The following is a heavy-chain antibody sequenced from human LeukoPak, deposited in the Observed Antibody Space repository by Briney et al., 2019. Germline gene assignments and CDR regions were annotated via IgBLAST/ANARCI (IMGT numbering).Heavy chain of an antibody. V-gene: IGHV4-30-4*08. CDR3: ASPGSGFWSGYMDV. CDR2: IYYSGST. CDR1: GGSISSGDYY. D-gene: IGHD3-3*01. Sequence: PSETLSLTCTVSGGSISSGDYYWSWIRQPPGKGLEWIGYIYYSGSTYYNPSLKSRVTRSVDASKNQFSLKLSSVTAADTAVYHCASPGSGFWSGYMDVWGKGTTVTVSS. J-gene: IGHJ6*03.